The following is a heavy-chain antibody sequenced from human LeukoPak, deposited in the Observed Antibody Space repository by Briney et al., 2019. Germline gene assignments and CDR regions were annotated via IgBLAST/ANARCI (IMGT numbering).Heavy chain of an antibody. V-gene: IGHV3-74*01. CDR3: ARDSFLGHTSSWSWFDP. CDR1: GFTFSSFW. CDR2: INGDGSST. D-gene: IGHD6-13*01. J-gene: IGHJ5*02. Sequence: PGGSVRLSCEASGFTFSSFWMHWVRQAPGKGLLWVSRINGDGSSTSYADSVKGRFTISRDNAKNMLYLQMNSLRVEDTAVYYCARDSFLGHTSSWSWFDPWGQGTLVIVSS.